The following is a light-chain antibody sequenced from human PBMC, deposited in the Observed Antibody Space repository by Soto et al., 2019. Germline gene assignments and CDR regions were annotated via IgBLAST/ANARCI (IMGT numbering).Light chain of an antibody. CDR1: QSVSSY. V-gene: IGKV3-11*01. CDR2: DAS. Sequence: EIVLTQSPATLSLSPGERAPLSCRASQSVSSYLAWYHQKPGQAPRLLIYDASNRATGIPARFSGSGSGTDFTLTISSLEPEDFAVYYCQQRSNWQITFGQGTRLEIK. CDR3: QQRSNWQIT. J-gene: IGKJ5*01.